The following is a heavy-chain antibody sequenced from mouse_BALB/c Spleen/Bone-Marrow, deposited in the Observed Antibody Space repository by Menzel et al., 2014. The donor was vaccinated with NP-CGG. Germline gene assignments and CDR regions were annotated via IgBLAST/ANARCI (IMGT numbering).Heavy chain of an antibody. Sequence: EVQLQESGGGLVQPGGSRKLSCAASGFTFSSFGMHWVRQAPEKGLEWVAYISSGSSTIYYADTVKGRFTISRDNPKNTLFLQMTSLRSEDTAMYYCARGAARATWFPYWGQGTLVTVSA. CDR3: ARGAARATWFPY. CDR1: GFTFSSFG. V-gene: IGHV5-17*02. J-gene: IGHJ3*01. D-gene: IGHD3-1*01. CDR2: ISSGSSTI.